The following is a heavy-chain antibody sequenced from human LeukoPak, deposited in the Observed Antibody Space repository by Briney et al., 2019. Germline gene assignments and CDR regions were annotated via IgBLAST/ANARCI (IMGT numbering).Heavy chain of an antibody. CDR1: GGTFSSYA. J-gene: IGHJ4*02. CDR2: IIPIFGTA. Sequence: SVKVSCKASGGTFSSYAISWVRQAPGQGLEWMGRIIPIFGTANYAQKFQGRVTITTDESTSTAYMELSSLRSEDTAVYYCAVTHYYDRSGYYSTDYWGQGTLVTVSS. CDR3: AVTHYYDRSGYYSTDY. D-gene: IGHD3-22*01. V-gene: IGHV1-69*05.